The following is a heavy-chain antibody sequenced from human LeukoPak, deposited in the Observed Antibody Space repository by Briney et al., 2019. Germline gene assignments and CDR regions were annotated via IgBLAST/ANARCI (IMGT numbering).Heavy chain of an antibody. D-gene: IGHD6-19*01. J-gene: IGHJ1*01. CDR1: GYSFTTYW. V-gene: IGHV5-51*01. CDR3: ARRGIAVAGTPDEYFQH. Sequence: GESLKISCKGSGYSFTTYWIGWVRQLPGKGLEWMGIIYPGDSDTRYSPSFQGQVTISADKSFSAAYLQWSSLKASDTAMYYCARRGIAVAGTPDEYFQHWGQGTLVIVSS. CDR2: IYPGDSDT.